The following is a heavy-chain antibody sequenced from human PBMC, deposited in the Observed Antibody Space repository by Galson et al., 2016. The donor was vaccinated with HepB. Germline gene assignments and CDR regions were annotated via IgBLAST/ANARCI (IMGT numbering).Heavy chain of an antibody. J-gene: IGHJ5*02. CDR1: GGSIGNYH. CDR3: ARALRPANRSWLDP. CDR2: VHYTGST. D-gene: IGHD1-14*01. V-gene: IGHV4-59*01. Sequence: SETLSLTCSVSGGSIGNYHWGWIRQAPGKGLEWIGYVHYTGSTNYNPSLKSRVTMSIDTSKNQFSLELTSVTAADAAVYFCARALRPANRSWLDPWGQGTLVTVSS.